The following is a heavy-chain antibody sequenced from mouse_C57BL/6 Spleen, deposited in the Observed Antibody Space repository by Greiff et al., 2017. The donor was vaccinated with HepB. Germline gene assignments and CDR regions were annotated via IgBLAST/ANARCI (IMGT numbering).Heavy chain of an antibody. J-gene: IGHJ3*01. CDR3: AREVIYDGYPAWFAY. V-gene: IGHV1-64*01. CDR2: IHPNSGST. D-gene: IGHD2-3*01. CDR1: GYTFTSYW. Sequence: QVQLQQPGAELVKPGASVKLSCKASGYTFTSYWMHWVKQRPGQGLEWIGMIHPNSGSTNYNEKFKSKATLTVDKSSSTAYMQLSSLTSEDSAVYYCAREVIYDGYPAWFAYWGQGTLVTVSA.